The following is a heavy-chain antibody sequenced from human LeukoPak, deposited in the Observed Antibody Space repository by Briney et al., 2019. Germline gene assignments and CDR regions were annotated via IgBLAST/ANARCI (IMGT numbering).Heavy chain of an antibody. Sequence: PSETLSLTCTVSVGSISSSSYYWGWIRQPPWKGLEWIGSIYYSGSTYYNPSLKSRVTISVDTSKNQFSLILSSVTAAHTAVYYCASHDNYYDRSGYSLDAFDIWGQGTMVTVSS. CDR1: VGSISSSSYY. J-gene: IGHJ3*02. D-gene: IGHD3-22*01. V-gene: IGHV4-39*01. CDR2: IYYSGST. CDR3: ASHDNYYDRSGYSLDAFDI.